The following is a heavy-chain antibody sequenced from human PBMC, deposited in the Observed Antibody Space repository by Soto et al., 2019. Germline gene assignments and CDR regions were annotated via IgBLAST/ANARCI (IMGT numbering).Heavy chain of an antibody. D-gene: IGHD3-9*01. CDR1: GYTFTGNY. CDR2: INPKSGIT. J-gene: IGHJ4*02. V-gene: IGHV1-2*04. Sequence: QVQLVQSGAEVKKPGASVKVSCKASGYTFTGNYIHWVRQAPGQGLEWMGWINPKSGITSYAQKFQGWVTMTRDTSLRRAYMELSRLRSDDTAVYYCARFETAFDYWGQGTLVTVSS. CDR3: ARFETAFDY.